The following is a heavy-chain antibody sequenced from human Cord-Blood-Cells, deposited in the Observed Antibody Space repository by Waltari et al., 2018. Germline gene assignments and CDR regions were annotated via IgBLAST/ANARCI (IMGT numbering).Heavy chain of an antibody. V-gene: IGHV4-34*01. D-gene: IGHD3-16*01. Sequence: QVQLQQWGAGLLKPSETLSLTCAVYGGSFSGYYWSWIRQPPGKGLEWIGEINHSGSTNNNPSLKGRVTISVDTSKNQFSLKLSSVTAADTAVYYCARMVSFRGVIFDYWGQGTLVTVSS. CDR2: INHSGST. J-gene: IGHJ4*02. CDR1: GGSFSGYY. CDR3: ARMVSFRGVIFDY.